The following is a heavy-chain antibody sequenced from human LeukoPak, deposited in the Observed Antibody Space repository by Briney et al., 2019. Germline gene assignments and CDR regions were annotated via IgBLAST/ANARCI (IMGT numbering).Heavy chain of an antibody. CDR1: GFTLSSYS. V-gene: IGHV3-21*01. CDR2: ISSSSSYI. D-gene: IGHD6-19*01. CDR3: ARVWLADAFDI. J-gene: IGHJ3*02. Sequence: GGCLRLSCAASGFTLSSYSMNWVRQAPGKGLEWVSSISSSSSYIYYADSVKGRFTISGDNAKNSLYLQMNSLRAEDTAVYYCARVWLADAFDIWGQGTMVTVSS.